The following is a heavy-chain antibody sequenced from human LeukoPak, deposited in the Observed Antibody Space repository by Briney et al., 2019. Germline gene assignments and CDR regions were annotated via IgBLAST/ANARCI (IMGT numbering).Heavy chain of an antibody. V-gene: IGHV3-23*01. CDR3: AKRRADYYGSGRGLNYFDY. D-gene: IGHD3-10*01. Sequence: GGSLRLSCAASGFTFNSYSMNWVRQAPGKGLEWVSAISGNGGSTYYADSVKGRFTISRDNSKNTLYLQMNSLRAEDTAIYYCAKRRADYYGSGRGLNYFDYWGQGTLVTVSS. J-gene: IGHJ4*02. CDR2: ISGNGGST. CDR1: GFTFNSYS.